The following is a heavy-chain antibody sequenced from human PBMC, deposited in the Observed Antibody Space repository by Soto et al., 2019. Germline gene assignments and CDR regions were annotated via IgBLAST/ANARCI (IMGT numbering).Heavy chain of an antibody. CDR2: ISGSGGST. D-gene: IGHD1-26*01. CDR1: GFTFSSYA. Sequence: PGGSLRLSCAASGFTFSSYAMSWVRQAPGKGLEWVSAISGSGGSTYYADSVKGRFTISRDNSKNTLYLQMNSLRAEDTAVYYCAKDPSGELLNKRYFDYWGQGTLVTVSS. J-gene: IGHJ4*02. V-gene: IGHV3-23*01. CDR3: AKDPSGELLNKRYFDY.